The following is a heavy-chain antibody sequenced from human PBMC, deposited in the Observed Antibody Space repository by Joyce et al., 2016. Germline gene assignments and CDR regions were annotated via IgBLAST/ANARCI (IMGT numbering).Heavy chain of an antibody. V-gene: IGHV3-9*01. CDR2: ISWNSGSI. D-gene: IGHD3-10*01. Sequence: EVQLVESGGGLVQPGRSLRLSCVASGFTFDDYAMHWVRQPPGKGLEWVSGISWNSGSIDYADSVKGRFTISRDNTKNSLYLQMKSLRAEDTAFYYCAKDKASGSYRFFQYWGQGTLVTVSS. CDR1: GFTFDDYA. J-gene: IGHJ1*01. CDR3: AKDKASGSYRFFQY.